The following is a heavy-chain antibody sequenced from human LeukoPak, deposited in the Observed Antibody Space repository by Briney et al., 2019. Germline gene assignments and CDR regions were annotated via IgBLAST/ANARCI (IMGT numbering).Heavy chain of an antibody. CDR3: ARGVGSYGHPFDY. CDR1: GGSISSGGYS. J-gene: IGHJ4*02. V-gene: IGHV4-61*08. Sequence: PSETLSLTCAVSGGSISSGGYSWSWIRQSPGKGLEWIGYIYYTGSTTYNPSLKSRVTISVDTSKNQFSLKLSSVTAADTAVYYCARGVGSYGHPFDYWGQGTLVTVSS. CDR2: IYYTGST. D-gene: IGHD2-15*01.